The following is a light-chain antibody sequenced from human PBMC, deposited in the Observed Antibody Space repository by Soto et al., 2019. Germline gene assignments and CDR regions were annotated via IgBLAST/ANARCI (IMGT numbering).Light chain of an antibody. CDR2: EVS. CDR3: SSYTSSSTYV. Sequence: QSVLTQPASVSGSPGQSITISCTGSSSDCGGYNYVSWYQQHPGKAPKLMIYEVSNRPSGVSNRFSGSKSGNTASLTISGLQAEDEADYYCSSYTSSSTYVFGTGTKLTVL. CDR1: SSDCGGYNY. J-gene: IGLJ1*01. V-gene: IGLV2-14*01.